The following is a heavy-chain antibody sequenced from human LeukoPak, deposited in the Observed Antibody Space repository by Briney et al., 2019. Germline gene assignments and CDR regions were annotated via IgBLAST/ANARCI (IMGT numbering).Heavy chain of an antibody. Sequence: SETLSLTCTVSGGSISSSNYYWSWIRQPAGKGLEWIGRIYTSGSTNYNPSLKSRVTISVDTSKNQFSLKLSSVTAADTAVYYCASQSYARFDPWGQGTLVTVSS. V-gene: IGHV4-61*02. J-gene: IGHJ5*02. CDR2: IYTSGST. D-gene: IGHD3-16*01. CDR1: GGSISSSNYY. CDR3: ASQSYARFDP.